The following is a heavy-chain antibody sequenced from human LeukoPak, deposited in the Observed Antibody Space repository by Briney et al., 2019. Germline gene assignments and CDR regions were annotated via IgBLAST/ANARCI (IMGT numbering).Heavy chain of an antibody. V-gene: IGHV4-39*07. CDR3: ARVSVATIFIGRGYYYYYMDV. CDR2: INHGGTT. J-gene: IGHJ6*03. Sequence: PSQTLSLTCTVSGGSISSGSYYWSWIRQPPGKGLEWIGEINHGGTTKYNPSLKSRVTISVDASKKQFSLKLISVTAADTAVYYCARVSVATIFIGRGYYYYYMDVWGKGTTVTVSS. CDR1: GGSISSGSYY. D-gene: IGHD5-12*01.